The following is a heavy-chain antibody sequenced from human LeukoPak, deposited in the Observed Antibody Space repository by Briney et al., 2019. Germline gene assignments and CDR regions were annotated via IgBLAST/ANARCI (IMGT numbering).Heavy chain of an antibody. CDR3: AKGQHYDFWSGYYYLDY. J-gene: IGHJ4*02. Sequence: PGGSLRLSCAASGFTFSSYSMSWVRQAPGKGLEWVSAISGSGGSTYYADSVKGRFTISRDNSKNTLYLQMNSPRAEDTAVYYCAKGQHYDFWSGYYYLDYWGQGTLVTVSS. V-gene: IGHV3-23*01. D-gene: IGHD3-3*01. CDR1: GFTFSSYS. CDR2: ISGSGGST.